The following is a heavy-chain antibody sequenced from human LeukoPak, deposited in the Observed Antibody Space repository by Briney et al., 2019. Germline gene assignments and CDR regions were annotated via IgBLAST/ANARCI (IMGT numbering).Heavy chain of an antibody. V-gene: IGHV3-23*01. J-gene: IGHJ4*02. CDR2: IGGRGVKT. CDR3: ATPGLLGYCSSAICAPPGY. Sequence: PGGSLRLSCAASGFTFRSYALSWVRQAPGKGLEWISTIGGRGVKTYYADYVKGRFTISRDNAKKSLYLQMNSLRAEDTAVYYCATPGLLGYCSSAICAPPGYWGQGTLVTVSS. D-gene: IGHD2-2*01. CDR1: GFTFRSYA.